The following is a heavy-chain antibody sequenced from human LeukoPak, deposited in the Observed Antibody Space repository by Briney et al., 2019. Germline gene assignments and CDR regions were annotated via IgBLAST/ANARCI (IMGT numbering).Heavy chain of an antibody. V-gene: IGHV1-69*05. J-gene: IGHJ4*02. D-gene: IGHD5-18*01. Sequence: SVKVSCKASGGTFSSYAISWVRQAPGQGLEWMGRIIPIFGTANYAQKFQGRVTITTDESTSTAYMELSSLRSEDTAVYYCAGDPEGYSYDIGGLDYWGQGTLVTVSS. CDR3: AGDPEGYSYDIGGLDY. CDR1: GGTFSSYA. CDR2: IIPIFGTA.